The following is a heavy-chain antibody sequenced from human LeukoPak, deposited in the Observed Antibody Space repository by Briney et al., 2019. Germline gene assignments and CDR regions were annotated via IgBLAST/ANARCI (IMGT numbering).Heavy chain of an antibody. CDR3: AREAGTAAGTPFDY. CDR1: GGSISSYY. D-gene: IGHD6-13*01. Sequence: SETPSLTCTVSGGSISSYYWSWIRQPAGKGLEWIGRIYTSGSTNYNPSLKSRVTMSVDTSKNQFSLKLSSVTAADTAVYYCAREAGTAAGTPFDYWGQGTLVTVSS. V-gene: IGHV4-4*07. J-gene: IGHJ4*02. CDR2: IYTSGST.